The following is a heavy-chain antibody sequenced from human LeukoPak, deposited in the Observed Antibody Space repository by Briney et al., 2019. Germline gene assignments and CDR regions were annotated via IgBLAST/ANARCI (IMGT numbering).Heavy chain of an antibody. CDR3: ARTTEDCNSASCYQYCFDP. J-gene: IGHJ5*02. Sequence: SETLSLTCTVSGGSLSTYYWSWIRQPPGRGLEWIGYIYYSGYTNYNPSLKSRVTISVDTSKNQFSLKLSSVTAADTAEYYCARTTEDCNSASCYQYCFDPWGQGTLVTVSS. CDR2: IYYSGYT. CDR1: GGSLSTYY. D-gene: IGHD2-2*01. V-gene: IGHV4-59*01.